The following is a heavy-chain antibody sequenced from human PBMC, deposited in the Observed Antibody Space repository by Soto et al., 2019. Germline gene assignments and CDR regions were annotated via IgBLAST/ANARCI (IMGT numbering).Heavy chain of an antibody. D-gene: IGHD3-22*01. V-gene: IGHV3-23*01. CDR3: AKFSYDSSGYLFDY. CDR2: INNNGGTT. J-gene: IGHJ4*02. Sequence: PGGSLRLSCAASGFTFSSYAMSWVRQAPGKGLKWVSAINNNGGTTYYADSVKGRFTISRDNSMNTLYLQMNSLRAEDTAVYYCAKFSYDSSGYLFDYWGQGTLVTVSS. CDR1: GFTFSSYA.